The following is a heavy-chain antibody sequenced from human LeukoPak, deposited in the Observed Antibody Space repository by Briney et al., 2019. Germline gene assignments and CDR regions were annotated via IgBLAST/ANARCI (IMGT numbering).Heavy chain of an antibody. CDR3: ARSSSSSGGDY. D-gene: IGHD6-6*01. Sequence: ASVKVSCKASGYTFTGYYMHWVRQAPGQGLEWMGWISAYNGNTNYAQKLQGRVTMTTDTSTSTAYMELRSLRSDDTAVYYCARSSSSSGGDYWGQGTLVTVSS. CDR2: ISAYNGNT. J-gene: IGHJ4*02. CDR1: GYTFTGYY. V-gene: IGHV1-18*04.